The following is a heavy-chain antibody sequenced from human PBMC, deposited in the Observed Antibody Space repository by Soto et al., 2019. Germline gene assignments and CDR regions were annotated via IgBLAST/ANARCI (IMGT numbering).Heavy chain of an antibody. Sequence: PGGSLRLSCAASGFTFSSYAMSWVRQAPGKGLEWVSAISGSGGSTYYADSVKGRFTISRDNSKNTLYLQMNRLRAEDTAVYYCAIAPNCSYFGMDVRDQGTTVTVSS. V-gene: IGHV3-23*01. J-gene: IGHJ6*02. CDR2: ISGSGGST. D-gene: IGHD7-27*01. CDR1: GFTFSSYA. CDR3: AIAPNCSYFGMDV.